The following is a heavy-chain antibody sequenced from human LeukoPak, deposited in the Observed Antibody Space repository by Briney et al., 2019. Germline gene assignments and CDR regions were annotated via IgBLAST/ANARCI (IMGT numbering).Heavy chain of an antibody. Sequence: WIRQPPGKGLEWVGRIKSKTDGGTTDYAAPVKGRFTISRDDSKNTLYLQMNGLTTEDTAVYFCMTDRQWLRDYWGQGTLVTVSS. J-gene: IGHJ4*02. V-gene: IGHV3-15*01. D-gene: IGHD6-19*01. CDR3: MTDRQWLRDY. CDR2: IKSKTDGGTT.